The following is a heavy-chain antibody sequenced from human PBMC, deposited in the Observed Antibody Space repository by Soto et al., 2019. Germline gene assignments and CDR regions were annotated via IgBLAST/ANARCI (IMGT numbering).Heavy chain of an antibody. D-gene: IGHD6-13*01. CDR1: GYSISSGYY. CDR3: ARSLDTSSWYAGN. J-gene: IGHJ4*02. V-gene: IGHV4-38-2*01. CDR2: IYHSGTT. Sequence: LSLTCAVSGYSISSGYYWGWIRQPPGKGLEWIGSIYHSGTTYYNPSLKSRVAISIDTSKNQFSLKLSSVTAADTAVYFCARSLDTSSWYAGNWGQGTLVTVSS.